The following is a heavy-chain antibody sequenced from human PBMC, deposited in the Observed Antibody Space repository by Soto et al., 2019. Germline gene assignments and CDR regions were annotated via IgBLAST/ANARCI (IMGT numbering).Heavy chain of an antibody. D-gene: IGHD6-13*01. CDR2: ISGSGRDT. CDR1: GFTFSNYV. J-gene: IGHJ6*02. V-gene: IGHV3-23*01. Sequence: EVQLLESGGGLVQPGGSLRLSCAASGFTFSNYVMTWVRQRPGKGLEWVSTISGSGRDTYYAESVKGRSTISRDSSKNTLYLQMNSLRAEDTAVYYCARGAIAAAEVGSGMDVWGQGTTVTVSS. CDR3: ARGAIAAAEVGSGMDV.